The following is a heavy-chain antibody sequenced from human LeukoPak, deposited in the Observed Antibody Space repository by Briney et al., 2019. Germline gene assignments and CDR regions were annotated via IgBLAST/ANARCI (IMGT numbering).Heavy chain of an antibody. CDR1: GYTFTNYA. D-gene: IGHD1-26*01. CDR2: INAGNGNT. CDR3: ARDRSASYYILDYFDY. Sequence: GASVKVSCKASGYTFTNYAMHWVRQAPGQRLEWMGWINAGNGNTKYSQNFQGRVTITRDTSASTAYMELSSLRSEDTAVYYCARDRSASYYILDYFDYWGQGTLVTVSS. J-gene: IGHJ4*02. V-gene: IGHV1-3*01.